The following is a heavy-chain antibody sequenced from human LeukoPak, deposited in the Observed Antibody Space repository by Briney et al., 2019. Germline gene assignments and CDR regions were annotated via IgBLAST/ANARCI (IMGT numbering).Heavy chain of an antibody. CDR1: GGSISSYY. V-gene: IGHV4-59*01. J-gene: IGHJ5*02. Sequence: PSETLSLTCTVSGGSISSYYWSWIRRPPGRGLEWIGYIYYIGSTNYNPSLKSRVTISVDTSKNQFSLKLSSVTAADTAVYYCARDGGYYYDSSGYPGSWFDPWGQGTLVTVSS. D-gene: IGHD3-22*01. CDR3: ARDGGYYYDSSGYPGSWFDP. CDR2: IYYIGST.